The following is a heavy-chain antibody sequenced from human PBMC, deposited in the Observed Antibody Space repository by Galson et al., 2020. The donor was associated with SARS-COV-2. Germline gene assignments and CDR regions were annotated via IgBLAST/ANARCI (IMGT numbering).Heavy chain of an antibody. CDR2: IFSDDEK. J-gene: IGHJ4*02. V-gene: IGHV2-26*02. D-gene: IGHD2-8*02. Sequence: SGPTLVKPTETLTLTCTVSGFSLSNAKMGVSWIRQPPGKALEWLAHIFSDDEKSYSTSLKNRLTVSKDTSKSQVVLTMTNMDPVDTATYYCARTGELVQYYFDSWGQGTLVTVSS. CDR3: ARTGELVQYYFDS. CDR1: GFSLSNAKMG.